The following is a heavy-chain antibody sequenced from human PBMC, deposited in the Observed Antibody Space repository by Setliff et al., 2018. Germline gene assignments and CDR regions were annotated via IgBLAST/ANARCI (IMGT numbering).Heavy chain of an antibody. CDR2: VTQGAST. D-gene: IGHD4-17*01. CDR3: AKDRVNDGVWDFDS. J-gene: IGHJ4*02. Sequence: SCETSGFTFSARSMAWVRQFPGKGLQLVSAVTQGASTLYPDSVRGRFTMPRDNSKSSVYLQMNDLRVEDTATYYCAKDRVNDGVWDFDSWGQGMLVTVSS. V-gene: IGHV3-23*01. CDR1: GFTFSARS.